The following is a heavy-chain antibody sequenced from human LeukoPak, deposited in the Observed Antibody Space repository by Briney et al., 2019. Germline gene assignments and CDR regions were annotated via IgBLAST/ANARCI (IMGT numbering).Heavy chain of an antibody. Sequence: SETLSLTCTVSGGSISSGDYYWSWIRQPPGKGLEWIGYIYYSGSTYYNPSLKSRVTISVDTSKNQFSLKLSSVTAADTAVYYCARDGDYGFFDYWGRGTLVTVSS. D-gene: IGHD4-17*01. CDR1: GGSISSGDYY. CDR2: IYYSGST. V-gene: IGHV4-30-4*01. CDR3: ARDGDYGFFDY. J-gene: IGHJ4*02.